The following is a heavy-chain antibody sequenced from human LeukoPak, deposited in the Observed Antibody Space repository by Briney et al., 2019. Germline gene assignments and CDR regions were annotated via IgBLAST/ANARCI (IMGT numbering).Heavy chain of an antibody. CDR1: GGSFSGYY. D-gene: IGHD3-22*01. V-gene: IGHV4-34*01. CDR3: ARHLRTHYYDSSGYGFDY. J-gene: IGHJ4*02. CDR2: INHSGST. Sequence: SETLSLTCAVYGGSFSGYYWSWIRQPPGKGLEWIGEINHSGSTNYNPSLKSRVTISVDTSKNQFSLKLSSVTASDTAVYYCARHLRTHYYDSSGYGFDYWGQGTLVTVSS.